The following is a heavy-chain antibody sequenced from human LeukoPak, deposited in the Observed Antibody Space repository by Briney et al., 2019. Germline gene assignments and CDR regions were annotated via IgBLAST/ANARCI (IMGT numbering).Heavy chain of an antibody. Sequence: SQTLSLTCTVSGGSISSGDYYWSWIRQPPGKGLEWIEYIYYSGSTYYNPSLKSRVTISVDTSKNQFSLKLSSVTAADTAVYYCARAGLGRFLRILDYWGQGTLVTVSS. J-gene: IGHJ4*02. CDR2: IYYSGST. V-gene: IGHV4-30-4*08. D-gene: IGHD3-16*01. CDR3: ARAGLGRFLRILDY. CDR1: GGSISSGDYY.